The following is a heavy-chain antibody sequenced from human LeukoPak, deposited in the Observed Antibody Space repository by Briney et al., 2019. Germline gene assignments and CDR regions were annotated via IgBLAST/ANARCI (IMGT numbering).Heavy chain of an antibody. CDR1: GFTFTSYD. V-gene: IGHV3-23*01. J-gene: IGHJ4*02. CDR3: AKRQWLGHGGPYDS. CDR2: INHSGYNT. Sequence: GGSLRLSCAASGFTFTSYDMSWVRQAPGKGLEWVSSINHSGYNTYYADSVQGRFTISRDNSKNTLYLQMSSLRAEDTAIYYCAKRQWLGHGGPYDSWGQGTPVTVSS. D-gene: IGHD6-19*01.